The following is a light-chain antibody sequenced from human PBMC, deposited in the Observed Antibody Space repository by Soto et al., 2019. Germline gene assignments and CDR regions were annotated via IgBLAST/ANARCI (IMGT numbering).Light chain of an antibody. CDR1: ESVSTN. V-gene: IGKV3-15*01. J-gene: IGKJ5*01. Sequence: ITPSPFILSVSQPPRAILSCSASESVSTNLAWYQQKPGQPPRLLIYGATTRDTGIAARFSGSGSETEFNLTISILQSEDFEVYYCQQYNNRTAITFGQGTRLEIK. CDR2: GAT. CDR3: QQYNNRTAIT.